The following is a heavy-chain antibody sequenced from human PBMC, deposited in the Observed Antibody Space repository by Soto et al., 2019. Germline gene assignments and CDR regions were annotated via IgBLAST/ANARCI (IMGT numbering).Heavy chain of an antibody. CDR1: GTTFSTHG. CDR2: FVHMFSSS. V-gene: IGHV1-69*01. J-gene: IGHJ4*02. CDR3: ARSGGTYYFDH. D-gene: IGHD1-1*01. Sequence: QVQLVQSGAEVRKPGSSVNVSCKASGTTFSTHGIHWVRQAPGQGLEWMGGFVHMFSSSNYAQKFQGRLTIVADESTNSAYMELSSLRADDSAIYYCARSGGTYYFDHWGQGTLVTVSS.